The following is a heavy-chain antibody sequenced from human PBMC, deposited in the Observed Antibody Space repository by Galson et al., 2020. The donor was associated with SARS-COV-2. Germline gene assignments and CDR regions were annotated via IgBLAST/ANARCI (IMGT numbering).Heavy chain of an antibody. Sequence: SETLSLTCTVSGGSVTSGGSSWRWIRQPPGKGLEWIGSIYYSGSPNYNSSLKGRVTISIDTSKNQLSLKLSSVTAADTAVYYCAGGLGNTYDDYGLDVWGPGTTVTVSS. D-gene: IGHD7-27*01. J-gene: IGHJ6*02. CDR3: AGGLGNTYDDYGLDV. CDR2: IYYSGSP. V-gene: IGHV4-61*08. CDR1: GGSVTSGGSS.